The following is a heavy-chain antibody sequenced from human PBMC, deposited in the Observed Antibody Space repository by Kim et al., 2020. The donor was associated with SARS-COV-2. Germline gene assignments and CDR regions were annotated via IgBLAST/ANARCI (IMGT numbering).Heavy chain of an antibody. J-gene: IGHJ6*02. D-gene: IGHD2-2*01. V-gene: IGHV1-46*03. Sequence: ASVKVSCKASGYTFTSYYMHWVRQAPVQGLEWMGIINPSGGSTSYAQKFQGRVTMTRDTSTSTVYMELSSLRSEDTAVYYCGTSFLSVGYGMDVWGQGTTVTVSS. CDR2: INPSGGST. CDR3: GTSFLSVGYGMDV. CDR1: GYTFTSYY.